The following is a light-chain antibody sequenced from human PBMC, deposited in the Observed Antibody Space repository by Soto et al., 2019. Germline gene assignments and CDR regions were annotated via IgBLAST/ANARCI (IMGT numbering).Light chain of an antibody. J-gene: IGKJ1*01. V-gene: IGKV1-6*01. CDR1: QGIRND. Sequence: AIQMTQSPSSLSASVGDRVTITCRASQGIRNDLGWYQQKPGKAPKLLIYATSSLQSGVPSRFSGSGSGTDFTLTISGLQPADFETYYCLQDYNFPWTFGQGTKVDIX. CDR2: ATS. CDR3: LQDYNFPWT.